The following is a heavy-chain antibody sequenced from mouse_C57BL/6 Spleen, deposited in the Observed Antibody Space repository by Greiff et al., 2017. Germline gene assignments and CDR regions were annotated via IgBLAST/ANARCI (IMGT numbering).Heavy chain of an antibody. CDR2: IRLKSDNYAT. J-gene: IGHJ2*01. D-gene: IGHD2-4*01. CDR3: TGDYDYLYYFVY. V-gene: IGHV6-3*01. Sequence: EVKLVESGGGLVQPGGSMKLSCVASGFTFSNYWMNWVRQSPEKGLEWVSQIRLKSDNYATHYAESVKGRFTMSRDDSKSSVYLKMNNLRAEDTGIYYCTGDYDYLYYFVYWGQGTTLTVSS. CDR1: GFTFSNYW.